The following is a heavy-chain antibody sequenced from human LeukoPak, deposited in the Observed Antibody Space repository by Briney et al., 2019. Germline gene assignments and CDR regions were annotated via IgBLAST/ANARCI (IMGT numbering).Heavy chain of an antibody. D-gene: IGHD2-2*01. CDR1: GFIFSSYG. V-gene: IGHV3-30*19. CDR2: ISYDGSNK. Sequence: GRSLRLSCAASGFIFSSYGIHWVRQAPGKGLEWVAVISYDGSNKYYADSVKGRFTISRDNSKNTLYLQMNSLRAEDTAVYYCARDGDCSSTSCYVGAFDIWGQGTMVTVSS. CDR3: ARDGDCSSTSCYVGAFDI. J-gene: IGHJ3*02.